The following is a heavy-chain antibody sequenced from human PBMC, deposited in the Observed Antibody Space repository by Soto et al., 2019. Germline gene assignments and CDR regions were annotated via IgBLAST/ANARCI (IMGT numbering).Heavy chain of an antibody. CDR2: IVVGSGNT. V-gene: IGHV1-58*01. CDR1: GFTFTSSA. Sequence: SVKVSCKASGFTFTSSAVQWVRQARGQRLEWIGWIVVGSGNTNYAQKFQERVTITRDMSTSTAYMELSSLRSEDTAVYYCAAGVFRDCSSTSCPPGDYYGMNVWGQGTTVTVS. D-gene: IGHD2-2*01. CDR3: AAGVFRDCSSTSCPPGDYYGMNV. J-gene: IGHJ6*02.